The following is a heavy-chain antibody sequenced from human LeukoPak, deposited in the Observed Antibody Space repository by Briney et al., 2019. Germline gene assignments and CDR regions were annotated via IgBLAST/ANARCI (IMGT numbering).Heavy chain of an antibody. D-gene: IGHD3-3*01. V-gene: IGHV4-59*01. CDR1: GGSISSYY. CDR2: IYYSGST. CDR3: ARDFRSPNYDFWSGYPNDDTYYYYYYMDV. Sequence: SETLSLTCTVSGGSISSYYWSWIRQPPGKGLEWIGYIYYSGSTNYNPSLKSRVTISVDTSKNQFSLKLSSVTAADTAVYYCARDFRSPNYDFWSGYPNDDTYYYYYYMDVWGKGTTVTVSS. J-gene: IGHJ6*03.